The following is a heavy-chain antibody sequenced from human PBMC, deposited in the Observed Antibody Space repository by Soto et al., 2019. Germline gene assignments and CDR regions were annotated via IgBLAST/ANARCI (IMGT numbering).Heavy chain of an antibody. CDR2: IYYSGST. V-gene: IGHV4-39*01. CDR1: GGSIISSSYY. J-gene: IGHJ6*02. CDR3: ARVRRGGYVSLRYYYRMDV. D-gene: IGHD5-12*01. Sequence: QLQLQESGPGLVKPSETLSLTCTVSGGSIISSSYYWGWIRQPPGKGLEWIGSIYYSGSTYYNPSLKSRVTICVDTCKNQFSLEVSSVSAADTAVYSCARVRRGGYVSLRYYYRMDVWAQGTTVTASS.